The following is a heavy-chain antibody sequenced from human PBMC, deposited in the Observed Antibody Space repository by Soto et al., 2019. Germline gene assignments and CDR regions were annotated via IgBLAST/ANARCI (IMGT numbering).Heavy chain of an antibody. V-gene: IGHV1-2*02. D-gene: IGHD5-18*01. CDR2: IGPESGAT. J-gene: IGHJ4*02. Sequence: ASVKVSCKASGYTFTGHYIHWVRQAPEQGPEWMGEIGPESGATRYAQKFQGRVTMTRDMSITTVYMELNSLRAEDTAVFYCGRGGSDSPMAPGYWGQGTLVTVSS. CDR1: GYTFTGHY. CDR3: GRGGSDSPMAPGY.